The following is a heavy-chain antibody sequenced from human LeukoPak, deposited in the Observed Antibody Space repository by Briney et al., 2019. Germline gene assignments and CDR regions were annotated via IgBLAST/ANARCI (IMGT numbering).Heavy chain of an antibody. CDR1: GFTFSSYG. Sequence: PGRSLRLSCAASGFTFSSYGMHWVRQAPGKGLEWVAVIWYDGSNKYYADSVKGRFTISRDNSKNTLYLQMHSLRAEDTAVYYCARDRDYGSGSYYPDYWGQGTLVTVSS. J-gene: IGHJ4*02. CDR2: IWYDGSNK. V-gene: IGHV3-33*01. D-gene: IGHD3-10*01. CDR3: ARDRDYGSGSYYPDY.